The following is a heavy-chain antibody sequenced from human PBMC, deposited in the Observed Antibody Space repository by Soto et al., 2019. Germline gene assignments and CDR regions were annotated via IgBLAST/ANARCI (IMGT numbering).Heavy chain of an antibody. Sequence: EESLKISCKGSGYSFTSYWIGWVRQMPGKGLEWMGIIYPGDSDTRYSPSFQGQVTISADKSISTAYLQWSSLKASDTAMYYCARRVDTMVRGVLELYFAYWGQGSLVT. J-gene: IGHJ4*02. CDR3: ARRVDTMVRGVLELYFAY. V-gene: IGHV5-51*01. D-gene: IGHD3-10*01. CDR1: GYSFTSYW. CDR2: IYPGDSDT.